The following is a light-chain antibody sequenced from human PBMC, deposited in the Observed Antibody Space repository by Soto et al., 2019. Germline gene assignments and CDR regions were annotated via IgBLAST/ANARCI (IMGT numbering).Light chain of an antibody. CDR3: QQYGSAPWT. J-gene: IGKJ1*01. CDR1: QRGSSSY. V-gene: IGKV3-20*01. CDR2: GAS. Sequence: EIVLTQSPGTLSLSPGESATLSCRSSQRGSSSYLAWYQQKPGQAPRLLIYGASSRATGIPDRFSGSGSGTDFTRTFGRLEAEDFAACACQQYGSAPWTCGLGTMVEIK.